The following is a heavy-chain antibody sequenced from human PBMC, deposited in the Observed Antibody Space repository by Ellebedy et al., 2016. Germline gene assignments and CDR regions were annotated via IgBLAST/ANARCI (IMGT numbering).Heavy chain of an antibody. J-gene: IGHJ3*01. Sequence: SETLSLTCNVSGGSVSSDYWNWIRRPPGKGLEWIGYVFHTGTTNYNPSLKSRVTVTVDTSKNQFSLKLSSMTAADTAVYYCAKWNGGWYAFEVWGQGTMVTVSS. CDR1: GGSVSSDY. CDR3: AKWNGGWYAFEV. V-gene: IGHV4-59*02. D-gene: IGHD6-19*01. CDR2: VFHTGTT.